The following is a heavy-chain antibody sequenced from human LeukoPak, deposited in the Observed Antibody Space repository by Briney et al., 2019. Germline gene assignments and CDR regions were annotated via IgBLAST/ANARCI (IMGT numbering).Heavy chain of an antibody. J-gene: IGHJ4*02. V-gene: IGHV3-7*01. D-gene: IGHD6-13*01. CDR3: ARGGYSSSL. CDR1: GFTFSSYW. Sequence: GGSLRLSCAASGFTFSSYWMNWVRQAPGKGLEWVANIKHDGSEKYYVDSVKGRFTISRDNAKNSLYLQMDSLRAEDAAVYYCARGGYSSSLGGQGTLVTVSS. CDR2: IKHDGSEK.